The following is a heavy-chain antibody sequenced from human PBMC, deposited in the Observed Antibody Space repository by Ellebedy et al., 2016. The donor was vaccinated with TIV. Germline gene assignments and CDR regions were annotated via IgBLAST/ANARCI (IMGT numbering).Heavy chain of an antibody. CDR1: AGTFSSYA. Sequence: ASVKVSCKASAGTFSSYAISWVRQAPGQGLEWMGGIIPIFGTANYAQKFQGRVTITADESTSTAYMELSSLRSEDTAVYYCARGPYPYSSYPRADYWGQGTLVTVSS. V-gene: IGHV1-69*13. CDR3: ARGPYPYSSYPRADY. J-gene: IGHJ4*02. CDR2: IIPIFGTA. D-gene: IGHD6-6*01.